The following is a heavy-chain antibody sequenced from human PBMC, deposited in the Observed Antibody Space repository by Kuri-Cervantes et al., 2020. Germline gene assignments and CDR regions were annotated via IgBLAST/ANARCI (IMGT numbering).Heavy chain of an antibody. V-gene: IGHV3-30*02. CDR3: AKDSSPLLVATIAKTYYYYGMDV. Sequence: GGSLRLSCAASGFTFSSYAMSWVRQAPGKGLEWVAVIWYDGSNKYYADSVKGRFTISRDNSKNTLYLQMNSLRAEDTALYYCAKDSSPLLVATIAKTYYYYGMDVWGQGTTVTVSS. CDR1: GFTFSSYA. D-gene: IGHD5-12*01. CDR2: IWYDGSNK. J-gene: IGHJ6*02.